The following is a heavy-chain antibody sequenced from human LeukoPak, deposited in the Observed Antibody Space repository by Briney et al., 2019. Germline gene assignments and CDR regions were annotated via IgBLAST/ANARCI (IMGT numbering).Heavy chain of an antibody. J-gene: IGHJ4*02. Sequence: PGGSLRLSCAASGFTFSDYYMSWIRQAPGKGLEWVSYITSSGNTIYYAASVKGRFTISRDNAKNSLYLQMNTLRAEDTAVYYCARGRDYYTSGSYEYWGQGTLVTVSS. CDR1: GFTFSDYY. CDR3: ARGRDYYTSGSYEY. V-gene: IGHV3-11*04. CDR2: ITSSGNTI. D-gene: IGHD3-10*01.